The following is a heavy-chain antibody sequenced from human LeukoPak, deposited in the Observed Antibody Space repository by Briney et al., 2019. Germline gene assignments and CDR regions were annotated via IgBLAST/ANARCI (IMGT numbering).Heavy chain of an antibody. D-gene: IGHD6-13*01. V-gene: IGHV2-5*02. Sequence: SGPTLVKPTQTLTLTCTFSGFSLSTSGVGVGWIRQPPGKALEWLALIYWDDDKRYSPSLKSRLTITKDTSKNQVVLTMTNMDPVDTATYHCAHIMRPYSSSWYYFDYWGQGTLVTVSS. CDR1: GFSLSTSGVG. CDR2: IYWDDDK. J-gene: IGHJ4*02. CDR3: AHIMRPYSSSWYYFDY.